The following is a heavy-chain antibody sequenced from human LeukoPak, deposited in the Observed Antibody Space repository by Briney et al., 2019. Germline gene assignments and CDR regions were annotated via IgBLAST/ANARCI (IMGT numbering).Heavy chain of an antibody. CDR2: IYHTGST. V-gene: IGHV4-30-2*01. Sequence: SQTLSLTCDVSGGSISSGLYSWSWIRQPLGKGLEWIVYIYHTGSTYYNPSLKSRVTISVDTSKNQFSLRLSSVTAADAAVYYCARLQYCSGTSCYWFDPWGQGTLVTVSS. D-gene: IGHD2-2*01. CDR3: ARLQYCSGTSCYWFDP. CDR1: GGSISSGLYS. J-gene: IGHJ5*02.